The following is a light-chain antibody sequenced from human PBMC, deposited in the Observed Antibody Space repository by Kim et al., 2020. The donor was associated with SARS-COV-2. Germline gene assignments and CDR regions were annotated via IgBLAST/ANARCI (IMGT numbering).Light chain of an antibody. J-gene: IGKJ2*01. CDR1: QSVSSVH. Sequence: EIVLTQSPGTLSLSPGERATLSCRASQSVSSVHLAWYQQKPGQAPRLVIFGASNRATGISDRFGGSGSGTDFTLTISRLEAEDFAVYYCEQYGTSPYTFGQGTKLEI. CDR2: GAS. V-gene: IGKV3-20*01. CDR3: EQYGTSPYT.